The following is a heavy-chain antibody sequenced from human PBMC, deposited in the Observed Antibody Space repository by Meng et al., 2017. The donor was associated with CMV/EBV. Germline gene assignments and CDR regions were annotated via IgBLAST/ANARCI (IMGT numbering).Heavy chain of an antibody. V-gene: IGHV3-21*01. Sequence: GGSLRLSCAASGFTFSSYSMNWVRQAPGKGLEWVSSIRSSSSYIYYADSVKGRFTISRDNAKNSLYLQMNSLRAEDTAVYYCARRYLRDIVVVTHYYYGMDVWGQGTTVTVSS. D-gene: IGHD2-2*01. CDR1: GFTFSSYS. J-gene: IGHJ6*02. CDR3: ARRYLRDIVVVTHYYYGMDV. CDR2: IRSSSSYI.